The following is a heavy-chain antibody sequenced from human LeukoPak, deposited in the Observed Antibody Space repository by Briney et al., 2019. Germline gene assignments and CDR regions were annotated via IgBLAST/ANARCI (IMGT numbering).Heavy chain of an antibody. V-gene: IGHV1-69*05. CDR2: IIPIFGTA. Sequence: SVKVSCKASGGTFSSYAISWVRQAPGQGLEWMGGIIPIFGTANYAQKFQGRVTMTTDTSTSTAYMELRSLSSDDTAVYYCARDGLDMDVWGKGTTVTISS. CDR1: GGTFSSYA. CDR3: ARDGLDMDV. J-gene: IGHJ6*03. D-gene: IGHD3-22*01.